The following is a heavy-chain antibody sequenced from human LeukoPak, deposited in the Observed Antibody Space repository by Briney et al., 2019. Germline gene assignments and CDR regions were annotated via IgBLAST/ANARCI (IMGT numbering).Heavy chain of an antibody. Sequence: ASVKVSCKASGYTFTGYYMHWVRQAPGQGLEWMGWINPNSGGTDYAQKFQGRVTMTRDTSISTAYMELSGLTSNDTAVYFCARHNYDFDFDYWGQGTLVTVSS. D-gene: IGHD4-11*01. CDR2: INPNSGGT. CDR3: ARHNYDFDFDY. CDR1: GYTFTGYY. J-gene: IGHJ4*02. V-gene: IGHV1-2*02.